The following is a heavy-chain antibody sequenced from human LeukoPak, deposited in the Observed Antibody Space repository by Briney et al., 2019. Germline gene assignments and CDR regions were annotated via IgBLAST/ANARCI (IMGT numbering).Heavy chain of an antibody. Sequence: GGSLRLSCAASGFTFSSYEMNWVRQAPGKGLEWVSYISSSGSTIYYADSVKGRFTISRDNAKNSLYLQMNSLRAEDTAVYYCARVATGPYQLLPTWFDHWGQGTLVTVSS. CDR2: ISSSGSTI. V-gene: IGHV3-48*03. CDR3: ARVATGPYQLLPTWFDH. D-gene: IGHD2-2*01. CDR1: GFTFSSYE. J-gene: IGHJ5*02.